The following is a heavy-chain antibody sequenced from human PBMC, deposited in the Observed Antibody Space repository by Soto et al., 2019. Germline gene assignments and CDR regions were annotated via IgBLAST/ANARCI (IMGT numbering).Heavy chain of an antibody. D-gene: IGHD5-12*01. CDR1: GITYTTYA. V-gene: IGHV1-3*04. CDR3: ARAISGYVT. Sequence: QVQLVQSGAEVKKPGASVKVSYKASGITYTTYAIHWVRQAPGQGLEWMGWINTGNGNTRYSQRFQGRVTLTTDTSASTAYMDLSSLTSEDTAVYYCARAISGYVTWGQGTLITVSS. J-gene: IGHJ5*02. CDR2: INTGNGNT.